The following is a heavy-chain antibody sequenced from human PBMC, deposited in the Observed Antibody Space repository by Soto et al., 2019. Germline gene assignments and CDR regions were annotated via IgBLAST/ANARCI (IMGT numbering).Heavy chain of an antibody. D-gene: IGHD6-13*01. CDR2: MNPNSGNT. V-gene: IGHV1-8*01. CDR1: GYTFTSYD. Sequence: ASVKVSCKASGYTFTSYDINWVRQATGQGLEWMGWMNPNSGNTGYAQKFQGRVTMTRNTSISTAYMELSSLRSEVTAVYYCARDYSSSWSFPYYYYYYGMDVWGQGTTVTVSS. CDR3: ARDYSSSWSFPYYYYYYGMDV. J-gene: IGHJ6*02.